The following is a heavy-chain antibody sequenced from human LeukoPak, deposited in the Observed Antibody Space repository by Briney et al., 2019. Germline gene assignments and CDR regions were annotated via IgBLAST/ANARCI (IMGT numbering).Heavy chain of an antibody. D-gene: IGHD2-2*01. CDR3: AKDKGYCTSATCYGSLDY. Sequence: GGSLRLSCAASGFTFSSYWMHWVRQAPGKGLVWVSRINSDGSRTSNADSVKGRFTISRDNAKNTLYLQMNSLRAEDTAVYYCAKDKGYCTSATCYGSLDYWGQGTLVTVSS. CDR2: INSDGSRT. CDR1: GFTFSSYW. J-gene: IGHJ4*02. V-gene: IGHV3-74*01.